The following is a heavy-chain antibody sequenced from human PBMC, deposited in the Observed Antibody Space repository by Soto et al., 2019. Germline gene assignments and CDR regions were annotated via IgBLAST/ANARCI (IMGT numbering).Heavy chain of an antibody. CDR3: ARDRLRNGYLSWNFDL. Sequence: PGGSLRLSCVASGFSVSTNYMNWVRQSPEKGLEWVSVLYNTGTTYYSDSVNGRFIISRDDSSNTLYLQMNSLRAEDTAVYYCARDRLRNGYLSWNFDLWGRGTLVTVSS. CDR1: GFSVSTNY. V-gene: IGHV3-53*01. CDR2: LYNTGTT. J-gene: IGHJ2*01. D-gene: IGHD5-18*01.